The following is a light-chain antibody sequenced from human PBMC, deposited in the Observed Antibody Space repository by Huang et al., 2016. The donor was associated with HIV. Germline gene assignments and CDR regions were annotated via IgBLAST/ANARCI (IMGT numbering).Light chain of an antibody. Sequence: EIVMTQSPATLSMSPGQRVTLSCRANRSVSTNLAWYQQRHGQAPRLLIYGSSTRAPGNPARFSGSGSGTDFSLTISSLQSEDFALYYCHQYNNWRLSFGGGTRV. CDR3: HQYNNWRLS. CDR2: GSS. CDR1: RSVSTN. V-gene: IGKV3-15*01. J-gene: IGKJ4*01.